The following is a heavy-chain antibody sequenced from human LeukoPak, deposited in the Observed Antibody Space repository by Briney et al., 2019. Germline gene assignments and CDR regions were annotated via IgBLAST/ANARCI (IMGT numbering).Heavy chain of an antibody. V-gene: IGHV1-2*06. D-gene: IGHD2/OR15-2a*01. CDR3: AVLRTYYFDY. Sequence: ASVTVSCKASGYTFTGYYMHWVRQAPGPGLERMGRINPNSGGTNYAQKFQGRVTMTRDTSISTAYMELSRLRSDNTAVYYCAVLRTYYFDYWGQGTLVTVSS. J-gene: IGHJ4*02. CDR1: GYTFTGYY. CDR2: INPNSGGT.